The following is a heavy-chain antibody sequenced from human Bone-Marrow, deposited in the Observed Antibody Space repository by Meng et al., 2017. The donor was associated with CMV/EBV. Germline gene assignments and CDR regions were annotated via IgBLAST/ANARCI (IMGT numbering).Heavy chain of an antibody. CDR3: ATGADYYDRSPYSPPRLFAY. D-gene: IGHD3-22*01. V-gene: IGHV3-21*01. CDR1: FIIYT. Sequence: FIIYTSGWVRQAQGKGLRWVSSISGTSDYNDNADSVTGRFTISRDNAKNSLYLQMNSLRADDTAVYYCATGADYYDRSPYSPPRLFAYWGQGTLVTVSS. J-gene: IGHJ4*02. CDR2: ISGTSDYN.